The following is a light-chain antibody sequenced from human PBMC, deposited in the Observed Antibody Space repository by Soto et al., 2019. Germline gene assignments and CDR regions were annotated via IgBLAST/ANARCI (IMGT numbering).Light chain of an antibody. Sequence: QSVLTQPPSVSAAPGQKVTISCSGSTSNIGTNYVSWYQQLPGTAPKLLIYDNNNRPSGIPDRFSGSKSGTSATLGITGLQTGDEADYYCGTWDSSLSAGGVVFGGATKVTVL. J-gene: IGLJ2*01. CDR3: GTWDSSLSAGGVV. CDR1: TSNIGTNY. CDR2: DNN. V-gene: IGLV1-51*01.